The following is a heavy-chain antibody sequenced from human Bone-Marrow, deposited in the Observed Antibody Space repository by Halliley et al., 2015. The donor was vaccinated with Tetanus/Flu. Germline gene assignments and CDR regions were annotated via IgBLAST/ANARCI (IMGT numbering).Heavy chain of an antibody. V-gene: IGHV1-69*06. D-gene: IGHD6-19*01. CDR1: GGAVSNYG. Sequence: QMQLVQSGAEVKKPGSSVKVSCKASGGAVSNYGISWLRQAPGQGLEWMGGSIPMFGSALYAQKFQGRLTLTADRSSSTAYMELSNLTSEDTAVYYCARTASGRQWLALYFDFWGQGTLVTVSS. CDR2: SIPMFGSA. J-gene: IGHJ4*02. CDR3: ARTASGRQWLALYFDF.